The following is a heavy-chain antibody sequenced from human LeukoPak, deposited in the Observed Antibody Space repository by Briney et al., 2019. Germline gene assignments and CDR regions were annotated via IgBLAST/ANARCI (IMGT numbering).Heavy chain of an antibody. J-gene: IGHJ3*02. D-gene: IGHD2-2*01. CDR1: GGSISSSSYY. Sequence: SETLSLTCTVSGGSISSSSYYWGWIRQPPGKGLEWIGYIFYNEGTSYNPSLKSRVTISVDTSNNQLSLKVNSVTAADTPMYYCVKSNSRYQPWTLDIWGRGTMVTVSS. V-gene: IGHV4-61*05. CDR3: VKSNSRYQPWTLDI. CDR2: IFYNEGT.